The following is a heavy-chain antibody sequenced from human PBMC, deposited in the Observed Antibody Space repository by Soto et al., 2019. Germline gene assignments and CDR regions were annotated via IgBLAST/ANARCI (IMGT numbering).Heavy chain of an antibody. CDR1: GISLSTSGVG. CDR2: IYWNDDK. V-gene: IGHV2-5*01. CDR3: ARGLATLPVFAFDV. D-gene: IGHD3-3*02. Sequence: QITVKGSGPTLVKPTQTLTLTCSLSGISLSTSGVGSGWIRQTPGKALEGLALIYWNDDKHYTPSLKSRHTITKDTSKKQAVLTMTNMDPVDTATYYCARGLATLPVFAFDVWGQGAVVTVSS. J-gene: IGHJ3*01.